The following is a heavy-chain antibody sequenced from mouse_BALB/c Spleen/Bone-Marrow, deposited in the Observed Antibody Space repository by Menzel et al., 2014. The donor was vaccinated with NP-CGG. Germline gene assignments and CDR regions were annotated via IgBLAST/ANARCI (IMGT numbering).Heavy chain of an antibody. CDR3: ARSEGIYYYGSSYAMDY. V-gene: IGHV1S34*01. D-gene: IGHD1-1*01. Sequence: LVKTGASVKISCKASDHSFTDYYIHWVKQTHGKSLEWIGYISCYNGATNYNQKFKGKATFTVDTSSSAAYMQFSSLTSEDSAVYYCARSEGIYYYGSSYAMDYWGQGTSVTVSS. CDR1: DHSFTDYY. J-gene: IGHJ4*01. CDR2: ISCYNGAT.